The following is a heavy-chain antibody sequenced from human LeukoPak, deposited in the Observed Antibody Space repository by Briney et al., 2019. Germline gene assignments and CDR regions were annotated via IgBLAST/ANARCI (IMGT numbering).Heavy chain of an antibody. D-gene: IGHD2-21*02. J-gene: IGHJ4*02. CDR2: IIPILGIA. CDR3: ARAHCGGDCYLFDY. Sequence: SVKVSCKASGGTFSSYAISWVRQAPGQGPEWMGRIIPILGIANYAQKFQGRVTITADKSTSTAYMELSSLRSEDTAVYYCARAHCGGDCYLFDYWGQGTLVTVSS. CDR1: GGTFSSYA. V-gene: IGHV1-69*04.